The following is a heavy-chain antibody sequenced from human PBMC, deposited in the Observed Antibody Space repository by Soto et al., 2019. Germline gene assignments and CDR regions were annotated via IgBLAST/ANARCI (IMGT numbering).Heavy chain of an antibody. Sequence: PGGSLRLSCAASGFTFSNAWMNWVRQAPGKGLEWVGRIKSKTDGGTTDYAAPVKGRFTISRDDSKNTLYLQMNSLKTEDTAVYYCTTDLGRYYYGSRSKYGMDVWGQGTTVTVSS. CDR1: GFTFSNAW. V-gene: IGHV3-15*07. CDR2: IKSKTDGGTT. J-gene: IGHJ6*02. D-gene: IGHD3-10*01. CDR3: TTDLGRYYYGSRSKYGMDV.